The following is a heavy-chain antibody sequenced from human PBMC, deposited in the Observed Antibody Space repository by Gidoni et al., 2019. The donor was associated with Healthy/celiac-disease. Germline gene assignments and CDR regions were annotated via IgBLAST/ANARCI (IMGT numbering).Heavy chain of an antibody. Sequence: VQLQESGPGLVKPSATLSLTCTVSGGSISSYYWSWIRQPAGKGLEWIGRIYTSGSTNYNPSLKSRVTMSVDTSKNQFSLKLSSVTAADTAVYYCAREADCGGDCRFTDYWYFDLWGRGTLVTVSS. J-gene: IGHJ2*01. CDR1: GGSISSYY. CDR3: AREADCGGDCRFTDYWYFDL. CDR2: IYTSGST. D-gene: IGHD2-21*02. V-gene: IGHV4-4*07.